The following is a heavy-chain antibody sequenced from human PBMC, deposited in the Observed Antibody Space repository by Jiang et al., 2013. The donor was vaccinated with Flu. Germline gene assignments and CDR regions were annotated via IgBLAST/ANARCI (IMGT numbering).Heavy chain of an antibody. CDR2: ISWNSGNI. Sequence: SGISWNSGNIGYADSVKGRFTISRDNAKNSLYLQMNSLRAEDTAVYYCARRYSSDSGGRFFDFWGQGNLVAVSS. V-gene: IGHV3-9*01. D-gene: IGHD6-25*01. J-gene: IGHJ4*02. CDR3: ARRYSSDSGGRFFDF.